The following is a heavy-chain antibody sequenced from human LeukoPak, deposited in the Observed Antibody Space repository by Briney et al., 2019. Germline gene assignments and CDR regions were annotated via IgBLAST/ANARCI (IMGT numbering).Heavy chain of an antibody. D-gene: IGHD3-3*01. CDR1: GFTFSSYG. CDR3: ARDPRHTIFGVVTQSSHYYYYYYMDV. CDR2: IRYDGSNK. V-gene: IGHV3-30*02. J-gene: IGHJ6*03. Sequence: GGSLRLSCAASGFTFSSYGMHWVRQAPGKGLEWVAFIRYDGSNKYYADSVKGRFTISRDNSKNTLYLQMNSLRAEDTAVYYCARDPRHTIFGVVTQSSHYYYYYYMDVWGKGTTVTVSS.